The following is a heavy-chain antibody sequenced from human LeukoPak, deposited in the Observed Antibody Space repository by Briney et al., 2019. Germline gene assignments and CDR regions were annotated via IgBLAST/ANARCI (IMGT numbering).Heavy chain of an antibody. CDR2: INPSGGST. J-gene: IGHJ6*03. Sequence: ASVKVSCKASGYTFTGYYMHWVRQAPGQGLEWMGIINPSGGSTSYAQKFQGRVTMTRDTSTSTVYMELSSLRSEDTAVYYCARDRDDFWSGYVEYYYYMDVWGKGTTVTVSS. CDR3: ARDRDDFWSGYVEYYYYMDV. CDR1: GYTFTGYY. D-gene: IGHD3-3*01. V-gene: IGHV1-46*01.